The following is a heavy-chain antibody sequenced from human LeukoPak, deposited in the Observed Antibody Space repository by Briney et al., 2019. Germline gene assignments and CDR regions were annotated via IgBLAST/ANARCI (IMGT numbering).Heavy chain of an antibody. CDR3: ARGCGSARSSLFDY. D-gene: IGHD6-19*01. CDR1: GFSLTTSEVG. V-gene: IGHV2-5*04. CDR2: IYWNDDE. J-gene: IGHJ4*02. Sequence: SGPTLVNPTQTLTLTCTFSGFSLTTSEVGVGWLRQDPGKALEWLALIYWNDDEYYSPSLKTRLTIIKDTSKNQVVLKMTNMDAVDRGTYYCARGCGSARSSLFDYWGQGTLVTVSS.